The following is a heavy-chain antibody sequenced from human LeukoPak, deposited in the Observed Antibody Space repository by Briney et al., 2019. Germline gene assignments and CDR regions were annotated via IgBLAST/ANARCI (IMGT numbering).Heavy chain of an antibody. CDR3: ARRYCSGGSCFDS. J-gene: IGHJ4*02. D-gene: IGHD2-15*01. CDR1: GYSFTSYG. V-gene: IGHV5-51*01. CDR2: IYPGASDT. Sequence: RGESLKISCKGSGYSFTSYGIGWVRQMPGKGLEWIGIIYPGASDTRYSPSFQGQVTISADKSISTAYLQWSSLKASDTAMYYCARRYCSGGSCFDSWGQGTLVTVSS.